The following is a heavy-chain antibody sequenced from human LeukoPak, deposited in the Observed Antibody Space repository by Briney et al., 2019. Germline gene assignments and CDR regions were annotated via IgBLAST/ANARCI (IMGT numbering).Heavy chain of an antibody. CDR3: AKDYYDFWSGPQEPYYFDY. Sequence: GGSVRLSRAASGFTFSSYGMHWVRQAPGKGLEWVAFIRYDGSNKYYADSVKGRFTISRDNSKNTLYLQMNSLRAEDTAVYYCAKDYYDFWSGPQEPYYFDYWGQGTLVTVSS. D-gene: IGHD3-3*01. J-gene: IGHJ4*02. CDR1: GFTFSSYG. CDR2: IRYDGSNK. V-gene: IGHV3-30*02.